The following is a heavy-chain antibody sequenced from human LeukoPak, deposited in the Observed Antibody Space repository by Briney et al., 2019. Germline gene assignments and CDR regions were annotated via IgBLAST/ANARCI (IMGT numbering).Heavy chain of an antibody. CDR3: ARGDDSSGYFDY. CDR1: GYTFTSYD. CDR2: MNTNSGST. V-gene: IGHV1-8*01. J-gene: IGHJ4*02. D-gene: IGHD3-22*01. Sequence: ASVKVSCKASGYTFTSYDINWMRQAHGQGLGWMGWMNTNSGSTGYAQKFQGRVTMTRNTSISTAYMELSSQRYEDTAVYYCARGDDSSGYFDYWGQGTLVTVSS.